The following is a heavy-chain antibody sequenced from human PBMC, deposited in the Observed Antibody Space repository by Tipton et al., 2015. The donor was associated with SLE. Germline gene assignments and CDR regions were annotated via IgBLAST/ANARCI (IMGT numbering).Heavy chain of an antibody. CDR1: GGSFSGYY. J-gene: IGHJ6*03. CDR3: ARGTVPAAKPYYYYYYMDV. Sequence: TLSLTCAVYGGSFSGYYWSWIRQPPGKGLEWIGEVNDSGTTNYNPSLKSRVTISVDTSKNQFSLKLSSVTAADTAVYYCARGTVPAAKPYYYYYYMDVWGKGTTVNGSS. CDR2: VNDSGTT. V-gene: IGHV4-34*01. D-gene: IGHD2-2*02.